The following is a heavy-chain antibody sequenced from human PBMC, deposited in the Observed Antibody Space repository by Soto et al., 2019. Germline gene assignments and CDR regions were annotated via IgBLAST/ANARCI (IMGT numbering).Heavy chain of an antibody. CDR3: ARSADHYCTNGVCANFDY. Sequence: SVKVSCKASGGTFSSYAISWVRQAPGQGLEWMGGIIPIFGTANYAQKFQGRVTITADESTSTAYMELSSLRSEDTAVYYCARSADHYCTNGVCANFDYWGQGTLVTVSS. V-gene: IGHV1-69*13. J-gene: IGHJ4*02. D-gene: IGHD2-8*01. CDR1: GGTFSSYA. CDR2: IIPIFGTA.